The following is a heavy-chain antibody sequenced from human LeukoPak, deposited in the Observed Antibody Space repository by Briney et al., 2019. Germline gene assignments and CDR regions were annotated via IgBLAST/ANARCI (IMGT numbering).Heavy chain of an antibody. D-gene: IGHD3-3*01. V-gene: IGHV4-34*01. J-gene: IGHJ5*02. CDR1: GGSFSGYY. Sequence: SETVSLTCAVCGGSFSGYYWIGLPQPPGKGLEWIVEINHSGSTNYNTSLKRRVTISVDTSKNQFSLKLSSVIAADTAVYYCARGQGWSRFLEWFPPTRHWFDPWGQGTLVTVSS. CDR2: INHSGST. CDR3: ARGQGWSRFLEWFPPTRHWFDP.